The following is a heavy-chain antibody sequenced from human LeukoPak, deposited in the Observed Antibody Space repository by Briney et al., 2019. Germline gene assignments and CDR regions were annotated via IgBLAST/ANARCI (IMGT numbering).Heavy chain of an antibody. D-gene: IGHD1-7*01. CDR3: AKGGRYNWNYGADY. V-gene: IGHV3-30-3*01. CDR2: ISYDGSNK. Sequence: GGSLRLSCAASGFTFSSYAMHWVRQAPGKGLEWVAVISYDGSNKYYADSVKGRFTISRDNSKNTLYLQMNSLRAEDTAVYYCAKGGRYNWNYGADYWGQGTLVTVSS. CDR1: GFTFSSYA. J-gene: IGHJ4*02.